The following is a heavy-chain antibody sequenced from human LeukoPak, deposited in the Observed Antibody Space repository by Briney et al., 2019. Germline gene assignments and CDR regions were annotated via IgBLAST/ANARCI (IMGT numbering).Heavy chain of an antibody. CDR2: ISSSGSTI. J-gene: IGHJ4*02. D-gene: IGHD3-16*01. CDR1: GFTFSSYE. CDR3: ARDVYDYVWGSYSLDY. V-gene: IGHV3-48*03. Sequence: TGGSLRLSCAASGFTFSSYEMNWVRQAPGKGLERVSYISSSGSTIYYADSVKGRFTISRDNAKNSLYLQMNSLRAEDTAVYYCARDVYDYVWGSYSLDYWGQGTLVTVSS.